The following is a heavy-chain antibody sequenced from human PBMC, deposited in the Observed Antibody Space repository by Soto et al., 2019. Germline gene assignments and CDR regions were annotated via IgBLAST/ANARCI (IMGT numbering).Heavy chain of an antibody. CDR2: ISGSAINT. CDR3: AKGQGYYYDASGYTFDY. D-gene: IGHD3-22*01. J-gene: IGHJ4*02. Sequence: GWSLRLSCAASGFTFSNYAMSWFRQAPGKGLEWVSAISGSAINTYYADSVRGRFTISRDNSKNTLYLQMNHLRAEDTAVYSCAKGQGYYYDASGYTFDYWGQGTLVTVSS. V-gene: IGHV3-23*01. CDR1: GFTFSNYA.